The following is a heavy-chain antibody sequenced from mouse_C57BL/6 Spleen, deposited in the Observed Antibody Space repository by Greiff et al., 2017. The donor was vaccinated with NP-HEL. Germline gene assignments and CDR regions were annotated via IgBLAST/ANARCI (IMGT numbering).Heavy chain of an antibody. CDR2: INPNNGGT. D-gene: IGHD2-10*02. CDR1: GYTFTDYN. V-gene: IGHV1-18*01. J-gene: IGHJ4*01. Sequence: EVQLQQSGPELVKPGASVKIPCKASGYTFTDYNMDWVKQSHGKSLEWIGDINPNNGGTIYNQKFKGKATLTVDKSSSTAYMELRSLTSEDTAVYYCARWIKGYGNYDAMDYWGQGTSVTVSS. CDR3: ARWIKGYGNYDAMDY.